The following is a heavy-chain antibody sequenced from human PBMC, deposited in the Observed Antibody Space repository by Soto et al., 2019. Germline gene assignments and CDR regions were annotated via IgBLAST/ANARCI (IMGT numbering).Heavy chain of an antibody. CDR3: ARDQVYCSGGSCYSYNWFDP. V-gene: IGHV1-18*01. D-gene: IGHD2-15*01. CDR2: ISAYNGNT. CDR1: GYTFTSYG. J-gene: IGHJ5*02. Sequence: ASVKVSCKASGYTFTSYGISWVRQAPGQGLEWMGWISAYNGNTNYAQKLQGRVTMTTDTSTSTAYMELRSLRSDDTAVYCCARDQVYCSGGSCYSYNWFDPWGQGTLVTVSS.